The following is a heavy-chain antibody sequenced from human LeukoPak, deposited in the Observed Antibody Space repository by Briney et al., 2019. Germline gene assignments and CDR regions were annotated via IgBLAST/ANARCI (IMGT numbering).Heavy chain of an antibody. V-gene: IGHV1-18*01. J-gene: IGHJ4*02. CDR3: ARDRLGGDLTGESLY. CDR1: GYPFDNFG. Sequence: ASVTVSFKASGYPFDNFGLTWVRQAPGQGLEWMGWISAYNGNTHYAQKFRGRLTMTTDTSTTTAYLELRSLKSDDTAVYYYARDRLGGDLTGESLYWGQGTLVTVSS. CDR2: ISAYNGNT. D-gene: IGHD4-17*01.